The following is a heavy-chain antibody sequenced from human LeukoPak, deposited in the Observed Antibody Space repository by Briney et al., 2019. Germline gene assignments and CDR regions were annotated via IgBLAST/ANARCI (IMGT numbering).Heavy chain of an antibody. D-gene: IGHD3-22*01. V-gene: IGHV1-69*13. Sequence: GASVKVSCKASGGTFSSYAISWVRQAPGQGLEWMGGIIPIFGTANYAQKFQGRVTITADESTSTAYMELSSLRSEDTAVYYCARDPASIYDSSGYYFGSHFDYWGQGTLVTVSS. J-gene: IGHJ4*02. CDR3: ARDPASIYDSSGYYFGSHFDY. CDR2: IIPIFGTA. CDR1: GGTFSSYA.